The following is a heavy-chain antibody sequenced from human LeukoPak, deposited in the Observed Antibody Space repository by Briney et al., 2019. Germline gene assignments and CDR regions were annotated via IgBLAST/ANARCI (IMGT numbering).Heavy chain of an antibody. CDR3: ARVKTGALWFGELDI. V-gene: IGHV1-2*02. CDR1: GYTFTGYY. CDR2: INPNSGGT. D-gene: IGHD3-10*01. Sequence: GASVKVSCKSSGYTFTGYYMHWVRQAPGQGLEWMGWINPNSGGTNYAQKFQGRVTMTRDTSISTAYMELSRLRSDDTAVYYCARVKTGALWFGELDIWGQGTMVTVSS. J-gene: IGHJ3*02.